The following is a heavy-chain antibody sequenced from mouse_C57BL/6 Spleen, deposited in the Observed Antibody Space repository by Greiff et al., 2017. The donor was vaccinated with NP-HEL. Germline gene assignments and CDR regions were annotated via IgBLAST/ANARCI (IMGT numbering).Heavy chain of an antibody. J-gene: IGHJ1*03. D-gene: IGHD2-1*01. CDR1: GYTFTSYW. Sequence: QVQLQQPGAELVRPGTSVKLSCKASGYTFTSYWMHWVKQRPGQGLEWIGVIDPSDSYTNYNQKFKGKATLTVDTSSSTAYMQLSSLTSEDSAVYYCARRGNYRYFDVWGTGTTVTVSS. CDR2: IDPSDSYT. CDR3: ARRGNYRYFDV. V-gene: IGHV1-59*01.